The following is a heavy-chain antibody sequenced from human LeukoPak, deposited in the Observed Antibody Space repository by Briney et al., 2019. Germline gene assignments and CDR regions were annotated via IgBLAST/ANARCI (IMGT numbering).Heavy chain of an antibody. J-gene: IGHJ6*03. CDR1: GYTFTGYY. CDR2: INPNSGGT. V-gene: IGHV1-2*02. CDR3: VREDIVVVPAAISRDPPMDDYDFWSGYPTYYYYMDV. D-gene: IGHD2-2*02. Sequence: ASVKVSCKASGYTFTGYYMHWVRQAPGQGREGMGWINPNSGGTNYAQKFQDRVTMTRDTSIRPVFMELSRLRSDDTAVYYFVREDIVVVPAAISRDPPMDDYDFWSGYPTYYYYMDVWGKGTMVTVSS.